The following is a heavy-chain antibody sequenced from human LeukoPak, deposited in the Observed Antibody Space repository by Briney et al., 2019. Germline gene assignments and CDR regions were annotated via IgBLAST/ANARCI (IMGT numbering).Heavy chain of an antibody. D-gene: IGHD1-1*01. CDR3: AKGSPGTTGYYYGMDV. V-gene: IGHV3-30*18. CDR1: GFTFSSYG. CDR2: ISYDGSNK. J-gene: IGHJ6*02. Sequence: PGRSLRLSCAASGFTFSSYGMYWVRQAPGKGLEWVAVISYDGSNKYYADSVKGRFTISRDNSKNTLYLQMNSLRAEDTAVYYCAKGSPGTTGYYYGMDVWGQGTTVTVSS.